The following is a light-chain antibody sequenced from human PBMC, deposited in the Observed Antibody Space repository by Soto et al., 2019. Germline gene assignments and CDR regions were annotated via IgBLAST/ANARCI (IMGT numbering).Light chain of an antibody. CDR3: CSYAGIYTP. J-gene: IGLJ2*01. CDR2: DVS. Sequence: QSVLTQPRSVSGSPGQSVTISCTGTSSDVGGYDYVSWYQQHPGKAPKLMIYDVSKRPSGVPDRFSGSKSGNTASLTISGLQAEDEADYYCCSYAGIYTPFGGGTKFTVL. CDR1: SSDVGGYDY. V-gene: IGLV2-11*01.